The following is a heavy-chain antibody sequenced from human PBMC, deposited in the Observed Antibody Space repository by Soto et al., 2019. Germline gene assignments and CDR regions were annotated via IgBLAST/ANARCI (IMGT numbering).Heavy chain of an antibody. V-gene: IGHV3-23*01. CDR3: AKEGYSSSWYVQEYFQH. CDR2: ISGSGGST. CDR1: GFTFSSYA. J-gene: IGHJ1*01. D-gene: IGHD6-13*01. Sequence: EVQLLESGGGLVQPGGSLRLSCAASGFTFSSYAMSWVRQAPGKGLEWVSAISGSGGSTYYADSVKGRFTISRDNSKNTLYLQMNSLRAEDTAVYYCAKEGYSSSWYVQEYFQHWGQGTLVSVSS.